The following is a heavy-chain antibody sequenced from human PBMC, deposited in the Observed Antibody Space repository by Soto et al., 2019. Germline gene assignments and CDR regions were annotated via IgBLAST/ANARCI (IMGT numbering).Heavy chain of an antibody. CDR2: ISYDGSNK. CDR3: AKGGGRYYDSSGYYAASSPFDY. CDR1: GFTFSSYG. Sequence: PGGSLRLSCAASGFTFSSYGMHWVRQAPGKGLEWVAVISYDGSNKYYADSVKGRFTISRDNSKNTPYLQMNSLRAEDTAVYYCAKGGGRYYDSSGYYAASSPFDYWGQGTLVTVSS. V-gene: IGHV3-30*18. D-gene: IGHD3-22*01. J-gene: IGHJ4*02.